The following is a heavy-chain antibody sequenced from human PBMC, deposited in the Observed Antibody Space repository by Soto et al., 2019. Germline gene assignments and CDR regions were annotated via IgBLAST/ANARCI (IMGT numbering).Heavy chain of an antibody. CDR1: GYTFTGYY. D-gene: IGHD6-6*01. V-gene: IGHV1-2*04. CDR3: AREKSIAAPSGEKYYYYGMDV. Sequence: ASVKVSCKASGYTFTGYYMHWVRQAPGQGLEWMGWINPNSGGTNYAQKFQGWVTMTRDTSISTAYMELSRLRSDDTAVYYCAREKSIAAPSGEKYYYYGMDVWGQGTTVTVSS. J-gene: IGHJ6*02. CDR2: INPNSGGT.